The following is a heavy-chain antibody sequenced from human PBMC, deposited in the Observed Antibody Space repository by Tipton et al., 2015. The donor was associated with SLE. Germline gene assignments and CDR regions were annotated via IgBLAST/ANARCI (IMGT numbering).Heavy chain of an antibody. J-gene: IGHJ3*02. V-gene: IGHV3-7*01. D-gene: IGHD2-2*01. Sequence: SLRLSCAASGFTFSSYWMSWVRQAPGKGLEWVANIKQDGSEKYYVDSVKGRFTISRDNAKNSLYLQMNSLRAEDTAVYYCARGDIVVVPAASDAFDIWGQGTMVTVSS. CDR2: IKQDGSEK. CDR1: GFTFSSYW. CDR3: ARGDIVVVPAASDAFDI.